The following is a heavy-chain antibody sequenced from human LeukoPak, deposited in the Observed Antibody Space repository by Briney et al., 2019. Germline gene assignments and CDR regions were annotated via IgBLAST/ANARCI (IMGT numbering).Heavy chain of an antibody. Sequence: PSETLSLTCAVYGGSFSGYYWGWLRQPPGKGLEWIGTIHSGGNTYYNPSLKSRVTISVDTSKNQLSVKLYSVTAADTAVYFCARPAGWLPRYYFEYWGQGTLVTVSS. D-gene: IGHD5-24*01. V-gene: IGHV4-34*01. CDR1: GGSFSGYY. J-gene: IGHJ4*02. CDR2: IHSGGNT. CDR3: ARPAGWLPRYYFEY.